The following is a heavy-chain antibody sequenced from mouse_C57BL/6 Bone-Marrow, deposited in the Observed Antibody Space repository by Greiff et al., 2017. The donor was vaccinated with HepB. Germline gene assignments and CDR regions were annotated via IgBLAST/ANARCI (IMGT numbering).Heavy chain of an antibody. J-gene: IGHJ1*03. CDR1: GFTFSDYG. CDR3: ARGPYGSSYWYFDV. V-gene: IGHV5-17*01. CDR2: ISSGSSTI. D-gene: IGHD1-1*01. Sequence: EVKVVASGGGLVKPGGSLKLSCAASGFTFSDYGMHWVRQAPEKGLEWVAYISSGSSTIYYADTVKGRFTISRDNAKNTLFLQMTSLRSEDTAMYYCARGPYGSSYWYFDVWGTGTTVTVSS.